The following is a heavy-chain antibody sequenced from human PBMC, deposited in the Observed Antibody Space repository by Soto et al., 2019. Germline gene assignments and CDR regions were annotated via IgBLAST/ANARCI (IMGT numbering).Heavy chain of an antibody. D-gene: IGHD3-22*01. CDR1: GFSLSTSGMC. J-gene: IGHJ4*02. CDR3: ARTQRDLYYYDSSGYHYFDY. V-gene: IGHV2-70*01. Sequence: SGPTLVNTTQTLTLTGTFSGFSLSTSGMCVSWIRQPPGKALEWLALIDWDDDKYYSTSLKTRLTISKDTSKNQVVLTMTNMDPVDTATYYCARTQRDLYYYDSSGYHYFDYWGQGTLVTVSS. CDR2: IDWDDDK.